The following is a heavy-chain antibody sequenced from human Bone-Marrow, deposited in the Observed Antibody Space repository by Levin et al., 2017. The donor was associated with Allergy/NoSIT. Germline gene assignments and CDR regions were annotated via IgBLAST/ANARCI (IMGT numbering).Heavy chain of an antibody. CDR3: ARGGLMVRGVIIPDFQY. Sequence: SETLSLTCAVSGDSISSGGYSWTWIRQPPGTGLEWIGFIYSNGGTFYNPSLKSRVTISIDRSKNQFSLRLKSVTAADTAVYYCARGGLMVRGVIIPDFQYWGQGTLVTVSS. J-gene: IGHJ1*01. D-gene: IGHD3-10*01. CDR2: IYSNGGT. V-gene: IGHV4-30-2*01. CDR1: GDSISSGGYS.